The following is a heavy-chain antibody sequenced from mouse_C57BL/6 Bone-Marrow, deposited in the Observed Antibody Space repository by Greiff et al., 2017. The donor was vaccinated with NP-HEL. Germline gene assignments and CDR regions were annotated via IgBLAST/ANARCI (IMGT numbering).Heavy chain of an antibody. D-gene: IGHD2-14*01. Sequence: VQLQQSGAELVRPGTSVKVSCKASGYAFTNYLIEWVKQRPGQGLEWIGVINPGSGGTNYNEKFKGKATLTADKSSSTAYMQLSSLTSEDSAVYFCASSDYRYYYAMDYWGQGTSVTVSS. V-gene: IGHV1-54*01. CDR1: GYAFTNYL. CDR2: INPGSGGT. CDR3: ASSDYRYYYAMDY. J-gene: IGHJ4*01.